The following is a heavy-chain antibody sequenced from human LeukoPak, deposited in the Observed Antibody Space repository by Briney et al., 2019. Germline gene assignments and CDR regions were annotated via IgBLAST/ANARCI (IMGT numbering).Heavy chain of an antibody. Sequence: GGSLRLSCAASGFTFSSYAMHWVRQAPGKGLEWVAVISYDGSNKYYADSVKGRFTISRDNSKNTLYLHMNSLRAEDTAVYYCARDSYGMDVWGQGTTVTVSS. J-gene: IGHJ6*02. V-gene: IGHV3-30-3*01. CDR1: GFTFSSYA. CDR3: ARDSYGMDV. CDR2: ISYDGSNK.